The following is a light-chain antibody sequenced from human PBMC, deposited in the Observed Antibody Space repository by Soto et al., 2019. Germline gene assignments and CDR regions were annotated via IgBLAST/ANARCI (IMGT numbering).Light chain of an antibody. J-gene: IGLJ3*02. Sequence: QPVLTQPPSVAGAPGQRVTISCTGSRSNIGAGYDVHWYQQLPGTAPKLLIYGNSNRPSGVPDRFSGSKSGTSASLAITGLQAEDEADYYCQSYDSSLSVWVFGGGTQLTVL. CDR1: RSNIGAGYD. V-gene: IGLV1-40*01. CDR3: QSYDSSLSVWV. CDR2: GNS.